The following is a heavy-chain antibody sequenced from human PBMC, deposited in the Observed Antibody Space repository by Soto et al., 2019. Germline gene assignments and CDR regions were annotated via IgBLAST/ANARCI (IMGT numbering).Heavy chain of an antibody. Sequence: EVQLSESGGGLAQPGGSLRLSCAASGFTLSGYAMDWVRQAPGKGLEYVSGISSSGVGTYYANSVQGRFTISRDNSKNTVYLQMGSLRPEDMAVYYCARRARPDVYYMAVWGKGTTVTVSS. CDR3: ARRARPDVYYMAV. CDR2: ISSSGVGT. J-gene: IGHJ6*03. D-gene: IGHD6-6*01. CDR1: GFTLSGYA. V-gene: IGHV3-64*01.